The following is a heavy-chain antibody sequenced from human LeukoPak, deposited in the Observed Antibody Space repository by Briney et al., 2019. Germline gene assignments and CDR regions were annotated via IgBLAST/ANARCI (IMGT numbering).Heavy chain of an antibody. J-gene: IGHJ4*02. V-gene: IGHV3-21*01. CDR1: GLSFSSYR. D-gene: IGHD6-6*01. CDR3: ARDLGTRKSIAFAD. Sequence: GGSLRLSCAASGLSFSSYRMNGVRQAPGKGLEWVASISSNNGYIYYADSVKGRFTISRDNGENSLHLQMNSLRAEDAAVCYCARDLGTRKSIAFADWGQGTLVTVSS. CDR2: ISSNNGYI.